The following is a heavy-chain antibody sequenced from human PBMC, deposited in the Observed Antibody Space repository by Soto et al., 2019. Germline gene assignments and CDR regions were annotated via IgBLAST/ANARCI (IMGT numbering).Heavy chain of an antibody. CDR2: IYYSGST. V-gene: IGHV4-39*01. CDR3: ARHERLRYFDWLRRYGEPELWFDP. Sequence: QLQLQESGPGLVKPSETLSLTCTVSGGSISSSSYYWGWIRQPPGKGLEWIGSIYYSGSTYYNPSLKSRVTISVDTSKNQFSLKLSSVTAADTAVYYCARHERLRYFDWLRRYGEPELWFDPWGQGTLVTVSS. J-gene: IGHJ5*02. CDR1: GGSISSSSYY. D-gene: IGHD3-9*01.